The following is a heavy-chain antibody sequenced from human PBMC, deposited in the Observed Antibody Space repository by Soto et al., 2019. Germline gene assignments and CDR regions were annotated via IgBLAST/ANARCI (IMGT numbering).Heavy chain of an antibody. Sequence: QVQLVESGGGVVQPGRSLRLSCAASGFTFNTYDMHWVRQAPGKGLEWVAMISFDSRDQYYADSFKGRFTISRDNSENTVYLQMNSLRVDDTGVFFCARAQAIYSSRDWYFGVWGRGTLVTVSS. D-gene: IGHD2-21*01. CDR1: GFTFNTYD. J-gene: IGHJ2*01. CDR2: ISFDSRDQ. V-gene: IGHV3-30*03. CDR3: ARAQAIYSSRDWYFGV.